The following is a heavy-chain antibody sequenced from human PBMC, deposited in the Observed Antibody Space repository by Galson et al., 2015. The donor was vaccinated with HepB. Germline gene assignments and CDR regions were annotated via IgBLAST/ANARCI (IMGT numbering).Heavy chain of an antibody. CDR2: ISGSGGST. V-gene: IGHV3-23*01. J-gene: IGHJ4*02. CDR1: GFTFTSYA. D-gene: IGHD2-15*01. Sequence: SLRLSCAASGFTFTSYAMSWVRQAPGKGLEWVSAISGSGGSTYYADSVKGRFTISRDNSKNTLYLQMNSLRAEDTAVYYCAKDHGGIVVVVAAYFDYWGQGTLVTVSS. CDR3: AKDHGGIVVVVAAYFDY.